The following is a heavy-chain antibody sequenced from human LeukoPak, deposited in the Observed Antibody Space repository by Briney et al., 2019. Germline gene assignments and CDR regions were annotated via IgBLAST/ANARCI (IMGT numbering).Heavy chain of an antibody. J-gene: IGHJ2*01. V-gene: IGHV1-46*01. D-gene: IGHD1-26*01. CDR2: INPSGGST. Sequence: ASVKVSCKASGYTFTSYYMRWARQAPGQGLEWMGIINPSGGSTSYAQKFQGRVTMTRDTSTSTVYMELSSLRSEDTAVYYCARVHPDSGSYPLTYWYFDLWGRGTLVTVSS. CDR3: ARVHPDSGSYPLTYWYFDL. CDR1: GYTFTSYY.